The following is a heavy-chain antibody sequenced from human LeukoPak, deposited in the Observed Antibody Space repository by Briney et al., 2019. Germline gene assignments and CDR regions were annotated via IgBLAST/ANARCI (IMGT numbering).Heavy chain of an antibody. Sequence: ASVKVSCKASGYTFTSYYMHWARQAPGQGLEWMGIINPSGGSTSYAQKFQGRVTMTRDTSTSTVYMELSSLRSEDTAVYYCAREVEGDFWSGYRYNWFDPWGQGTLVTVSS. CDR3: AREVEGDFWSGYRYNWFDP. CDR2: INPSGGST. CDR1: GYTFTSYY. V-gene: IGHV1-46*01. J-gene: IGHJ5*02. D-gene: IGHD3-3*01.